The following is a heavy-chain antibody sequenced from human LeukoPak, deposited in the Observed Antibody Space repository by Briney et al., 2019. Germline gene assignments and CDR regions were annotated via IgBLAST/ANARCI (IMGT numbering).Heavy chain of an antibody. J-gene: IGHJ4*02. CDR2: IKQDGSEK. V-gene: IGHV3-7*04. CDR3: ARGMIVVVTADNFDY. D-gene: IGHD3-22*01. Sequence: GGSLRLSCAASGFIFSSYWMSWVRQAPGKGLEWVANIKQDGSEKYYVDSVKGRFTISRDNAKNSLYLQMNSLRAEDTAVYYCARGMIVVVTADNFDYWGQGTLVTVSS. CDR1: GFIFSSYW.